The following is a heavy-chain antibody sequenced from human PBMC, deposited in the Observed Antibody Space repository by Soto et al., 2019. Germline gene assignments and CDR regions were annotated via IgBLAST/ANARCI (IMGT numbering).Heavy chain of an antibody. CDR1: GYNFTNFW. Sequence: GESLKISWEGSGYNFTNFWIHWVRQLPGKGLEWMGRIDPRDSETNYSPSFHGHVTISTAKSVTTAYLQWCSLKTSHTPLYSCARREYSYSRGSFDYWGQGTLVTVSS. D-gene: IGHD3-22*01. CDR3: ARREYSYSRGSFDY. V-gene: IGHV5-10-1*01. J-gene: IGHJ4*01. CDR2: IDPRDSET.